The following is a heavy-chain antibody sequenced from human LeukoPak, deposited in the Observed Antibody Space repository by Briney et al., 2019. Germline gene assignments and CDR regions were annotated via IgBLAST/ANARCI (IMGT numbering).Heavy chain of an antibody. CDR2: IYHSGST. CDR1: VGSITIHY. V-gene: IGHV4-59*11. CDR3: ARESYDILTCYYNQFDY. Sequence: SSETLSLTCALSVGSITIHYWSCIRQPPGKGLEWMWYIYHSGSTNYNPSLESRVTISVDTSKNHSSLKLSSVTAADTAVYYCARESYDILTCYYNQFDYWGQGTLVTVSS. J-gene: IGHJ4*02. D-gene: IGHD3-9*01.